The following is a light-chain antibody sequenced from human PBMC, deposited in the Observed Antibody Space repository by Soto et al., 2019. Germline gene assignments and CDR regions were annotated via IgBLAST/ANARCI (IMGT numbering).Light chain of an antibody. Sequence: EIVLTPSPGTLALSPGEGATLSCRASQSVSKYLAWYQQKPGQAPRLLIYGASSRATGIPDSFSGSGSGTDFTLTISRLEPEDFAVYYCQQYGGSPQTFGQGTKVDIK. V-gene: IGKV3-20*01. CDR1: QSVSKY. CDR2: GAS. J-gene: IGKJ1*01. CDR3: QQYGGSPQT.